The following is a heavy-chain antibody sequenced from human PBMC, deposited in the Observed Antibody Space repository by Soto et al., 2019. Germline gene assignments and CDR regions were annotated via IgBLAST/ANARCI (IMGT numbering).Heavy chain of an antibody. V-gene: IGHV4-59*01. Sequence: SETLSLTCTVSGGSISSYYWSWIRQPPGKGLEWIGYIYYSGSTNYNPSLKSRVTISVDTSKNQFSLKLSSVTAADTAVYYCARVGNNSPNPSTSNTDAFDIWGQGTMVTVSS. J-gene: IGHJ3*02. CDR2: IYYSGST. D-gene: IGHD2-2*01. CDR1: GGSISSYY. CDR3: ARVGNNSPNPSTSNTDAFDI.